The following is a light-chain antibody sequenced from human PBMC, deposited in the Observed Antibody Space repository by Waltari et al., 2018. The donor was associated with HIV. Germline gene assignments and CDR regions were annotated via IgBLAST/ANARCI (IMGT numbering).Light chain of an antibody. Sequence: EIVLTQSPATVSLSPGERATLSCRASQSVSGYLAWYQQKPGQAPRLLIYDASNRTTGIPARFSGSGSGTDFTLTISSLEPEDFAVYYCQQRSNWPRTFGQGTKLEIK. V-gene: IGKV3-11*01. CDR1: QSVSGY. CDR3: QQRSNWPRT. J-gene: IGKJ2*01. CDR2: DAS.